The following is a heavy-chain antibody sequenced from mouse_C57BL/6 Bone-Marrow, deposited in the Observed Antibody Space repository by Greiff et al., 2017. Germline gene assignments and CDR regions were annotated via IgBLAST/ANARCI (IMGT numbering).Heavy chain of an antibody. J-gene: IGHJ3*01. CDR3: ARPPGFAY. CDR1: GFTFSDYG. V-gene: IGHV5-17*01. Sequence: DVMLVESGGGLVKPGASLKLSCAASGFTFSDYGMHWVRQAPEKGLEWVAYISSGSSTIYYADTVKGRFTISRDNAKNTLFLQMTSLRSEDTAMCYCARPPGFAYWGRGTLVTVSA. CDR2: ISSGSSTI.